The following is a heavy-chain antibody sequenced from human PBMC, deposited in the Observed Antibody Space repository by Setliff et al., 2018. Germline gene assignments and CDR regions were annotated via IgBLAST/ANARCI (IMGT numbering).Heavy chain of an antibody. CDR1: GDSISSYY. Sequence: SETLSLTCTVSGDSISSYYWSWIRQPPGKGLEWIGYIYYSGSTNYNPSLKGRVTMSVATFENHFSLKLNSLTAADTAVYYCARVTNWGLDLRFDPWGQGILVTVS. CDR3: ARVTNWGLDLRFDP. J-gene: IGHJ5*02. V-gene: IGHV4-59*01. CDR2: IYYSGST. D-gene: IGHD7-27*01.